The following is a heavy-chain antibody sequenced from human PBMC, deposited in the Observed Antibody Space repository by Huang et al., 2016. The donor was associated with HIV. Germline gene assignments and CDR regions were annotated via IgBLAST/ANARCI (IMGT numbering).Heavy chain of an antibody. J-gene: IGHJ4*02. V-gene: IGHV1-8*03. D-gene: IGHD3-22*01. CDR2: MNPKSGNT. CDR3: ARARGYYYVYTGYYSRYFFDS. Sequence: QVQLLQSGAEVKKPGASVKVSCKASGFTFSNYDFNWVRQASGQGLEWMGWMNPKSGNTGYEKKFQGRVTITRNTSITTAYMELSSLRSEDTAVYYCARARGYYYVYTGYYSRYFFDSWGQGTLVTVSS. CDR1: GFTFSNYD.